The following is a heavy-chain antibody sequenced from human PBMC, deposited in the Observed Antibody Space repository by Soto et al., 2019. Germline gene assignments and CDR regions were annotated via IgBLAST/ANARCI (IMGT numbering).Heavy chain of an antibody. V-gene: IGHV1-69*13. CDR2: IIPIFGTA. CDR1: GGTFSSYA. Sequence: GASVKVSCKASGGTFSSYAISWVRQAPGQGLEWMGGIIPIFGTANYAQKFQGRVTITADESTSTAYMELSSLRSEDTAVYYCHIAAAGPSTYWGQGTLVTVSS. CDR3: HIAAAGPSTY. D-gene: IGHD6-13*01. J-gene: IGHJ4*02.